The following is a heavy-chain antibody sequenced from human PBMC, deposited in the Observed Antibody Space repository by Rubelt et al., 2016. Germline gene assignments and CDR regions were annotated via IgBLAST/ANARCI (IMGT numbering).Heavy chain of an antibody. CDR3: ARDSLTQLKGGPLDS. V-gene: IGHV4-34*01. D-gene: IGHD1-1*01. CDR1: GGSFSGYY. Sequence: QVQLQQWGAGLLKPSETLSLTCAVYGGSFSGYYWRWIRQPPGKGLEWIGEVNSDGHTNYSPSFKGRVTLFVDTSKSQFFLMLTSVTAADTATYYCARDSLTQLKGGPLDSWGQGTPVSVSS. CDR2: VNSDGHT. J-gene: IGHJ4*02.